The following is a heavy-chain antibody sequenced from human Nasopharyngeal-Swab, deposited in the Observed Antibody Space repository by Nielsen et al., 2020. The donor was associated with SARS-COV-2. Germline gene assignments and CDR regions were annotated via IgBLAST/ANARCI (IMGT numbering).Heavy chain of an antibody. Sequence: SVKVSCKASGGTFSSYAISWVRQAAGQGLEWMGGIIPIFGTANYAQKFQGRVTITADESTSTAYMELSSLRSEETAVYYCARDRGYGSGSYYYYYMDVWGKGTTVTVSS. J-gene: IGHJ6*03. CDR2: IIPIFGTA. CDR3: ARDRGYGSGSYYYYYMDV. CDR1: GGTFSSYA. D-gene: IGHD3-10*01. V-gene: IGHV1-69*13.